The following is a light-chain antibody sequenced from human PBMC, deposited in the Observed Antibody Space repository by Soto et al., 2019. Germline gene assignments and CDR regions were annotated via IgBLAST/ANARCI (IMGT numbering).Light chain of an antibody. V-gene: IGLV2-8*01. CDR3: SSFPGSNNFE. Sequence: QSALTQPPSASGSPGQSVTISCTGTSSDIGSHNYVSWYQQHPGKAPKLMIYEVSKRPSGVPDRFSGSKSGNTASLTVSGLQAEDEADYYCSSFPGSNNFEFGGGTTLTVL. CDR2: EVS. CDR1: SSDIGSHNY. J-gene: IGLJ2*01.